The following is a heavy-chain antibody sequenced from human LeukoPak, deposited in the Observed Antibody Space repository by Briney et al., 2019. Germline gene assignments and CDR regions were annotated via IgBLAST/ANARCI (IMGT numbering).Heavy chain of an antibody. CDR2: INTDGSST. D-gene: IGHD6-13*01. V-gene: IGHV3-74*01. CDR1: GFTFSKYW. Sequence: GGSLRLSCAASGFTFSKYWMHWVRQAPGKGLAWVSRINTDGSSTSYADSVKGRFTISRDNAENTLYLQMNSLRAEGTAVHYCARSEYSSTWYGDYYYYYMDVWGKGTTVTVSS. CDR3: ARSEYSSTWYGDYYYYYMDV. J-gene: IGHJ6*03.